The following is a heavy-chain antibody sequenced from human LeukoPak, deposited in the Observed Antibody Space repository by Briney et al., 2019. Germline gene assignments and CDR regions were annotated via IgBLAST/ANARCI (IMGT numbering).Heavy chain of an antibody. V-gene: IGHV3-23*01. D-gene: IGHD2-15*01. CDR1: GFTFSNYA. Sequence: GGSLRLSCAACGFTFSNYAMSWVRQAPGKGLEWVSGISGSGGSTHYADSVKDRFTISRDNSKNTLYLQMNSLRAEDTAVYYCAKETVVVVAATPDAFDIWGQGTMVTVSS. CDR2: ISGSGGST. CDR3: AKETVVVVAATPDAFDI. J-gene: IGHJ3*02.